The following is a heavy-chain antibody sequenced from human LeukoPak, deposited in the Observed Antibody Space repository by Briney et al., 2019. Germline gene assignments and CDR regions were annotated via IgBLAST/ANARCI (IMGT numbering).Heavy chain of an antibody. Sequence: ASVKVSCKASGYTFTGYYMHWVRQAPGQGLEWMGRINPNSGGTNYAQKFQGRVTMTRDTSISTAYMELSRPRSDDTAVYYCARDIHNYDSSGYYSWGQGTLVTVSS. J-gene: IGHJ4*02. V-gene: IGHV1-2*06. CDR2: INPNSGGT. CDR3: ARDIHNYDSSGYYS. CDR1: GYTFTGYY. D-gene: IGHD3-22*01.